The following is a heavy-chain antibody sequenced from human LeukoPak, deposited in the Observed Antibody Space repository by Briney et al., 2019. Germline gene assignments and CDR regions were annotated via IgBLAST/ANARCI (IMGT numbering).Heavy chain of an antibody. CDR2: ISLDGSYK. Sequence: PGRSLRLSRAASGFTFASYTMHWVRQAPGKGLEWVALISLDGSYKFYADSVKGRFTISRDNSQSTLYLQMSSLRHEDTAVYYCARDYGSLAFHHWGQGTLVTVSS. CDR1: GFTFASYT. D-gene: IGHD1-26*01. CDR3: ARDYGSLAFHH. V-gene: IGHV3-30-3*01. J-gene: IGHJ1*01.